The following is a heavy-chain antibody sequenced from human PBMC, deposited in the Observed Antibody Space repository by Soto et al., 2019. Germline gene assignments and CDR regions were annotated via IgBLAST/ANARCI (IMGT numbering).Heavy chain of an antibody. J-gene: IGHJ3*02. CDR2: INPNSGGT. Sequence: GASVKVSCKASGYTFAGYYMHWVRQAPGQGLEWMGWINPNSGGTNYAQKFQGRVTMTRDTSISTAYMELSRLRSDDTALYYCARRMSSSKGSAFDIWGQGTMITVSS. CDR3: ARRMSSSKGSAFDI. CDR1: GYTFAGYY. V-gene: IGHV1-2*02. D-gene: IGHD6-6*01.